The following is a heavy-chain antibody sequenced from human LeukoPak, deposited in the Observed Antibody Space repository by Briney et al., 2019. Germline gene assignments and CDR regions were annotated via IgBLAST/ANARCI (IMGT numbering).Heavy chain of an antibody. CDR3: AKDEGVVLSTSFDFGH. Sequence: GGSLRLSCVVSGFTFSTYAMSWVRQAPGKGLEWVAFISGSGRNTYYADSVKGRFTISRDNFRNTLSLQMNSLRPDDTAIYYCAKDEGVVLSTSFDFGHWGQGTLVAVSS. CDR1: GFTFSTYA. D-gene: IGHD3-10*01. CDR2: ISGSGRNT. V-gene: IGHV3-23*01. J-gene: IGHJ4*02.